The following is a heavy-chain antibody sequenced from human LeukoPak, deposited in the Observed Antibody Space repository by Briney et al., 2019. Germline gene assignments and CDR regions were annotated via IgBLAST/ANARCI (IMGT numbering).Heavy chain of an antibody. CDR1: GFTFSSYS. D-gene: IGHD5-12*01. Sequence: PGGSLRLSCAASGFTFSSYSMSWIRQTPGKGLEWVSYISSGGSIKHYADSVKGRFTISRDNAKKSLYLQMNSLRAEDTAPYYCTRDGDTGRVGTTDFHYWGQGTLVTVSS. J-gene: IGHJ4*02. CDR3: TRDGDTGRVGTTDFHY. V-gene: IGHV3-48*04. CDR2: ISSGGSIK.